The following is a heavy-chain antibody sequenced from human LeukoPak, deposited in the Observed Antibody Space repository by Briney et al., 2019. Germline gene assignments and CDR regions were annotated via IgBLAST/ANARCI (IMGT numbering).Heavy chain of an antibody. CDR3: AHRPPYCSGGSCGAFDI. D-gene: IGHD2-15*01. Sequence: SGPTLVKPTQTLTLTCTFSGFSLSTSGVGVGWIRQPPGKALEWLALIYWDDDKRYSPSLKSRLTITRDTSKNQVVLIMTNMDPVDTATYHCAHRPPYCSGGSCGAFDIWGQGTMVTVSS. J-gene: IGHJ3*02. CDR2: IYWDDDK. CDR1: GFSLSTSGVG. V-gene: IGHV2-5*02.